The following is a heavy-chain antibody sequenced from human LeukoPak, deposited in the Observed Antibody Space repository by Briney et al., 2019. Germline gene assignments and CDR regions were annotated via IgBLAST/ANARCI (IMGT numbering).Heavy chain of an antibody. Sequence: GGSLRLSCAASGFTFSSYAMSWVRQAPGKGLEWVSAIGGSGGSGTTYYADSVKGRFTISRDNSKNTLYLQMNGLRAEDTAVYYCAKEDDFWSGYYNDYWGQGTLVTVSS. D-gene: IGHD3-3*01. CDR2: IGGSGGSGTT. J-gene: IGHJ4*02. V-gene: IGHV3-23*01. CDR1: GFTFSSYA. CDR3: AKEDDFWSGYYNDY.